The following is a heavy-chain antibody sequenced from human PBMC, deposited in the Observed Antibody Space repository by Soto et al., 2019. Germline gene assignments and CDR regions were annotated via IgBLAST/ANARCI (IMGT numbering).Heavy chain of an antibody. CDR1: GYSFTSYW. D-gene: IGHD6-19*01. V-gene: IGHV5-10-1*01. Sequence: PGESLKISCKGSGYSFTSYWISWVRQMPGKGLEWMGRIDPSDSYTNYSPSFQGHVTISADKSISTAYLQWSSLKASDTAMYYCALQWLGHRALYYYYGMDVWGQGTTVTVSS. CDR2: IDPSDSYT. J-gene: IGHJ6*02. CDR3: ALQWLGHRALYYYYGMDV.